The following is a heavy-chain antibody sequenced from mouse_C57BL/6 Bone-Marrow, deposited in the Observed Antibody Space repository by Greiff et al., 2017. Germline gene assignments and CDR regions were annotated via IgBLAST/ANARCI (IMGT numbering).Heavy chain of an antibody. CDR3: AREGTTGYYFDY. J-gene: IGHJ2*01. CDR2: INYDGSST. D-gene: IGHD2-12*01. Sequence: EVKVVESEGGLVQPGSSMKLSCTASGFTFSDYYMAWVRQVPEKGLEWVANINYDGSSTYYLDSLKSRFIISRDNAKNMLYLQMSSLKSEDTATYYCAREGTTGYYFDYWGQGTTLTVSS. CDR1: GFTFSDYY. V-gene: IGHV5-16*01.